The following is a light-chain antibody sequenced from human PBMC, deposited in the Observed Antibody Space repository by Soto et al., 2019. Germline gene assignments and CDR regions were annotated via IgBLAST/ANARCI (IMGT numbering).Light chain of an antibody. CDR1: SSDVGGYDY. CDR3: SSYRNSSPLYV. J-gene: IGLJ1*01. Sequence: QSALTQPASVSGSPGQSITISCTGTSSDVGGYDYVSWYQHHPGKAPKLMIYDVSNRPSGVSNRFSGSKSGDTASLTISGLQAEDAADDFCSSYRNSSPLYVFGTGTKVTVL. CDR2: DVS. V-gene: IGLV2-14*03.